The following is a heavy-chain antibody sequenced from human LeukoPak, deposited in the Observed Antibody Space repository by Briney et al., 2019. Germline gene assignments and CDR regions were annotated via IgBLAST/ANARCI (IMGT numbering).Heavy chain of an antibody. CDR1: GGPISSYY. CDR2: IYTSGST. D-gene: IGHD3-22*01. J-gene: IGHJ4*02. CDR3: ARERPGYYYDSSGYYGGGDFDY. Sequence: SETLSLTCTVSGGPISSYYWSWIRQPAGKGLEWIGRIYTSGSTNYNPSLKSRVTMSVDTSKNQFSLKLSSVTAADTAVYYCARERPGYYYDSSGYYGGGDFDYWGQGTLVTVSS. V-gene: IGHV4-4*07.